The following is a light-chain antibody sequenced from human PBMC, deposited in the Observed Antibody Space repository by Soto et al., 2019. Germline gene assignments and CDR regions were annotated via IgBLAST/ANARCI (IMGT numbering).Light chain of an antibody. J-gene: IGLJ1*01. V-gene: IGLV2-14*01. CDR1: SIDVGDNNY. Sequence: QSVLAQPASVSGSPGQSITISCSGSSIDVGDNNYVSWYQHNPGKAPKLIIYEVSNRPSGVSNRFSGSSSDNTASLTISGLLPDDEADYYCSSYTTSSTPSYVFGTGTKVTVL. CDR3: SSYTTSSTPSYV. CDR2: EVS.